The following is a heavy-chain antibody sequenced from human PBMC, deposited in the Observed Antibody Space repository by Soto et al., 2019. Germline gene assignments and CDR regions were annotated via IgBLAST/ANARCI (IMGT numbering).Heavy chain of an antibody. V-gene: IGHV3-7*01. CDR2: IKQDGSEK. J-gene: IGHJ4*02. CDR1: GFTFSQYW. Sequence: EVQLVESGGGLVQPGGSLRLSCAGSGFTFSQYWMNWVRQAPGKGLEWVANIKQDGSEKHYVDSVKGRFTISRDNAKSSMFLQMNSLRAEDTAVYYCASTTTLNGNWGQGTLVTVSS. D-gene: IGHD3-9*01. CDR3: ASTTTLNGN.